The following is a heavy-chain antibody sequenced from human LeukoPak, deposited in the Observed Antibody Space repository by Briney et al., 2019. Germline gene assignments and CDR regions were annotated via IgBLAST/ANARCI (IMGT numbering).Heavy chain of an antibody. V-gene: IGHV3-11*01. Sequence: PGGSLRLSCAASGFTFSDYYMSWLRQAPGKGLEWVSYISSSGSTIYYADSVKGRFAISRDNAKNSLYLQMNSLRAEDTAVYYCARDTRMGYCSGGSCLDYWGQGTLVTVSS. CDR3: ARDTRMGYCSGGSCLDY. CDR1: GFTFSDYY. CDR2: ISSSGSTI. D-gene: IGHD2-15*01. J-gene: IGHJ4*02.